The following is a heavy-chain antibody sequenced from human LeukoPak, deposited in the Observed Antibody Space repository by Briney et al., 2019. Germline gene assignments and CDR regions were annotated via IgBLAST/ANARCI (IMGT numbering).Heavy chain of an antibody. CDR1: RFTFSNYG. CDR2: ILYDGTIQ. V-gene: IGHV3-30*03. J-gene: IGHJ3*02. Sequence: GGSLRLSCAASRFTFSNYGMHWVRQAPGKGLEWVAVILYDGTIQYYADSVKGRVTISRDNPKNILFLQMNSLRDEDTAVYYCARGRSITLLRGVAMSDGFDIWGQGAMVTVSS. D-gene: IGHD3-10*01. CDR3: ARGRSITLLRGVAMSDGFDI.